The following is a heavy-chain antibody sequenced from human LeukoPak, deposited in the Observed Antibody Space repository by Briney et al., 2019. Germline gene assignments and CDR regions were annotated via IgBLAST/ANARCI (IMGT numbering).Heavy chain of an antibody. CDR1: GYTFTGYY. Sequence: ASVKVSCKASGYTFTGYYMHWVRQAPGQGLEWMGWINPNSSGTNYAQKFKGRVTMTRDTSISTAYMELSRLRSDDTAVYYCARANVDYGDYGDAFDIWGQGTMVTVSS. CDR2: INPNSSGT. D-gene: IGHD4-17*01. V-gene: IGHV1-2*02. CDR3: ARANVDYGDYGDAFDI. J-gene: IGHJ3*02.